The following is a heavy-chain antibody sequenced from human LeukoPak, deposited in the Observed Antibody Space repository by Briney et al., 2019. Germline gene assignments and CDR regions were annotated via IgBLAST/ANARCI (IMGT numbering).Heavy chain of an antibody. CDR3: ARGFSSSWYHYFDY. D-gene: IGHD6-13*01. Sequence: PSETLSLTCAVYGGSFSGYYWSWIRQPPGKGLEWIGEINHSGSTNYNPSLKSRDTISVDTSKNQFSLKLSSVTAADTAVYYCARGFSSSWYHYFDYWGQGTLVTVSS. J-gene: IGHJ4*02. CDR1: GGSFSGYY. V-gene: IGHV4-34*01. CDR2: INHSGST.